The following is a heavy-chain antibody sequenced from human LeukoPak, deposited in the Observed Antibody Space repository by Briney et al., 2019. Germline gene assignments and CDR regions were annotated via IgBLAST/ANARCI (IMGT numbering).Heavy chain of an antibody. D-gene: IGHD3-9*01. CDR3: ARGAKGYYNAFLG. CDR1: GFTFSSYS. Sequence: GGSLRLSCAASGFTFSSYSMNWVRQAPGKGLEWVSSISSSSSYIYYADSVKGRFTISRDNAKNSLYLQMNSLRAEDTAVYYCARGAKGYYNAFLGWGQGTLVTVSS. J-gene: IGHJ4*02. V-gene: IGHV3-21*01. CDR2: ISSSSSYI.